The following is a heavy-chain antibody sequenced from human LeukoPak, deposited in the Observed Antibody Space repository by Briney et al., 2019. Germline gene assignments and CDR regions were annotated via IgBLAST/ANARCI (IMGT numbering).Heavy chain of an antibody. Sequence: PSETLSLTCSVSGGSISSSGYYWNWIRQPPGKGLEWVGSIYYSGTTYYNSSLKSRVTISEDTSKKRFSLMLTSVTAADTAVYYCARQVSDYFYYYIDVWGAGTTVIVSS. V-gene: IGHV4-39*01. CDR3: ARQVSDYFYYYIDV. CDR1: GGSISSSGYY. CDR2: IYYSGTT. J-gene: IGHJ6*03.